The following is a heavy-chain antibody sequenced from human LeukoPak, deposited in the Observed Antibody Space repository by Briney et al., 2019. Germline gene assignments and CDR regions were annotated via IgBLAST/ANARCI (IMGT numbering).Heavy chain of an antibody. CDR1: GFTFTSSA. D-gene: IGHD6-13*01. V-gene: IGHV1-58*01. CDR2: IVVGSGNT. Sequence: SVKVSCKASGFTFTSSAVQWVRQARGQRLEWIGWIVVGSGNTNYAQKFQERVTITRDMSTSTAYMELRSLRSDDTAVYYCASLYSSSWYYFDYWGQGTLVTVSS. J-gene: IGHJ4*02. CDR3: ASLYSSSWYYFDY.